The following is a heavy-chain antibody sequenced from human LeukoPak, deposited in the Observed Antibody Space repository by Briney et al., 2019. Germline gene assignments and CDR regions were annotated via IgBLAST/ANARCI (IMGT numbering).Heavy chain of an antibody. CDR1: GITFSNYA. Sequence: GGSLRLSCVASGITFSNYAVSWVRQAPEKGLDWVSVISGSAHKIRYADSVKGRFTISRDNSMNTLYLQMNSLRAEDTAVYYCAKCITVAGTSENNWFDPWGQGTLVTVSS. CDR2: ISGSAHKI. D-gene: IGHD6-19*01. V-gene: IGHV3-23*01. CDR3: AKCITVAGTSENNWFDP. J-gene: IGHJ5*02.